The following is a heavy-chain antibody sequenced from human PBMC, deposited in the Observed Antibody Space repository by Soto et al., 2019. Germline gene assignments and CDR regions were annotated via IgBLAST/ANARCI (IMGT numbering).Heavy chain of an antibody. V-gene: IGHV3-30*18. CDR3: AKEDVWFAKDY. D-gene: IGHD3-10*01. CDR1: GFTFGGYG. Sequence: PGGSLRLSCVASGFTFGGYGMHWVRQAPGKGLEWLAVISHDGSDKYYADSVRGRFTISRDNSENTLYLQMNSLRPEDTAVYYCAKEDVWFAKDYWGQGTLVTVSS. CDR2: ISHDGSDK. J-gene: IGHJ4*02.